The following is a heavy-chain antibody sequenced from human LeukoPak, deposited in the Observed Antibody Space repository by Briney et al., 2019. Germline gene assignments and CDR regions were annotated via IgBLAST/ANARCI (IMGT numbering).Heavy chain of an antibody. Sequence: SVKGRFTISRDNAKNSLYLQMNSLRAEDTAVYYCAKVGTAMVTSNWFDPWGQGTLVTVSS. V-gene: IGHV3-21*01. D-gene: IGHD5-18*01. CDR3: AKVGTAMVTSNWFDP. J-gene: IGHJ5*02.